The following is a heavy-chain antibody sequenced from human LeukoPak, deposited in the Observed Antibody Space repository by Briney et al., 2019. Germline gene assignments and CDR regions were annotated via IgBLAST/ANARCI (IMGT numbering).Heavy chain of an antibody. D-gene: IGHD2-8*01. CDR1: GFTFSSYW. CDR3: ARDAVTQWDY. Sequence: GGSLRLSCAASGFTFSSYWMTWVRQAPGKGLEWVANIKEDGSEKYYVDSVKGRFTISRDNAKNSLYLQMNNLRAEDTAVYYCARDAVTQWDYWGQGTLVTVFS. CDR2: IKEDGSEK. J-gene: IGHJ4*02. V-gene: IGHV3-7*01.